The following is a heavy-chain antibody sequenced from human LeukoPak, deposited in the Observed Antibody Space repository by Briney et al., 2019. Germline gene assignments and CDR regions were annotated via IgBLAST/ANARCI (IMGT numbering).Heavy chain of an antibody. CDR1: GFTFSSYG. CDR2: ISYDGSNK. Sequence: GGSESLFCAPSGFTFSSYGMNWVRQAPGKGLEWVAVISYDGSNKYYADSVKGRFTISRDNSKNTLFVQMGSLRVEDTAVYYCARGEYYSDTSSYFDYWGQ. CDR3: ARGEYYSDTSSYFDY. J-gene: IGHJ4*02. V-gene: IGHV3-30*03. D-gene: IGHD3-22*01.